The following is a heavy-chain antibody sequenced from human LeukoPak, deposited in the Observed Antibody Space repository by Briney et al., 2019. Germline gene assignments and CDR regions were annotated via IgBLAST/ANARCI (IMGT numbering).Heavy chain of an antibody. J-gene: IGHJ4*02. CDR3: ARDQVEMATITEIDY. D-gene: IGHD5-24*01. V-gene: IGHV3-21*01. Sequence: PGGSLRLSCAASGFTFSSYNMNWVRQAPGQGLEWVSSITSGSSYIYYADSVEGRFTISRDNAKSSLYLQMNSLRAEDTAVYYCARDQVEMATITEIDYWGQGTLVTVSS. CDR2: ITSGSSYI. CDR1: GFTFSSYN.